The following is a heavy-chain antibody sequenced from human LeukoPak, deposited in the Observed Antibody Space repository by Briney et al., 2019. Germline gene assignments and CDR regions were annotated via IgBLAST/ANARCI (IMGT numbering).Heavy chain of an antibody. Sequence: GGSLRLSCAASGFTFSNYGMSWVRQAPGKGLEWVSAISGSGGSTYYADSVKGRFTISRDNSKNTLYLQMNSLRAEDTAVYYCAKGANECYDSSGYCAFDIWGQGTMVTVSS. D-gene: IGHD3-22*01. V-gene: IGHV3-23*01. CDR3: AKGANECYDSSGYCAFDI. J-gene: IGHJ3*02. CDR2: ISGSGGST. CDR1: GFTFSNYG.